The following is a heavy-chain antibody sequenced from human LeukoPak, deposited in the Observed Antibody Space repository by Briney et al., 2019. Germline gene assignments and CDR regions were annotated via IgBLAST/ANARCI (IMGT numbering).Heavy chain of an antibody. CDR2: INHSGST. Sequence: SETLSLTCAVYGGSFSGYYWSWIRQPPGKGLEWIREINHSGSTNYNPSLKSRVTISVDTSKNQFSLKLSSVTAADTAVYYCARGRPFDPWGQGTLVTVSS. CDR3: ARGRPFDP. J-gene: IGHJ5*02. CDR1: GGSFSGYY. V-gene: IGHV4-34*01.